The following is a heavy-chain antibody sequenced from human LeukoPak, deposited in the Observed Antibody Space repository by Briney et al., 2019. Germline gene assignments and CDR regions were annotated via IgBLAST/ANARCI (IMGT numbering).Heavy chain of an antibody. D-gene: IGHD5-18*01. CDR3: ARVADTATNWFDP. CDR2: IIPILGIA. CDR1: GGTFSSYA. V-gene: IGHV1-69*04. J-gene: IGHJ5*02. Sequence: HRASVKVSCKASGGTFSSYAISWVRQAPGQGLEWMGRIIPILGIANYAQKFQGRVTITADKSTSTAYMELSSLRSEDTAVYYCARVADTATNWFDPWGQGTLVTVSP.